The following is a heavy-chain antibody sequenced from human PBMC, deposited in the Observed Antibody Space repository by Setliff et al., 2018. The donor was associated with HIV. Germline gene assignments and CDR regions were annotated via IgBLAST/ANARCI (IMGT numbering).Heavy chain of an antibody. CDR1: GFTVSSNH. J-gene: IGHJ6*02. Sequence: PGGSLRLSCAVSGFTVSSNHMNWVRQAPGKGLEWVSYIGSSGSTIYYADSVKGRFTSSRDNARNSLFLQMNSLRAEDTAVYYCARLREYYSYGMDVWGQGTTVTVSS. V-gene: IGHV3-48*01. CDR2: IGSSGSTI. CDR3: ARLREYYSYGMDV.